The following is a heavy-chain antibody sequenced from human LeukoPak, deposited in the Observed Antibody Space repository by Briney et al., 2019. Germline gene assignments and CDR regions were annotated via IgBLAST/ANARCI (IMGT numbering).Heavy chain of an antibody. J-gene: IGHJ6*02. CDR3: ARGRPDYDYYYYYGMDV. CDR2: VNPNSGNT. Sequence: ASVKVSCKASGYTFTSYDINWVRQATGQGLEWMGWVNPNSGNTGYAQKFQGRVTMTRNTSISTAYMELSSLRSEDTAVYYCARGRPDYDYYYYYGMDVWGQGTTVTVSS. V-gene: IGHV1-8*01. CDR1: GYTFTSYD. D-gene: IGHD4-17*01.